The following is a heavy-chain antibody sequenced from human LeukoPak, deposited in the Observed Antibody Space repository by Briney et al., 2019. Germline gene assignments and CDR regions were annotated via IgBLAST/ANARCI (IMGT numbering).Heavy chain of an antibody. CDR2: INPNSGDT. D-gene: IGHD5-12*01. Sequence: GASVKVSCKASGYTFTGYCIHWVRQAPGQGLEWMGWINPNSGDTNYAQRFQGRVTMTSDTSISTAYMDLSRLRSDDTAVYYCARDLVATSIPRDYWGQGTLVTVSS. V-gene: IGHV1-2*02. CDR1: GYTFTGYC. CDR3: ARDLVATSIPRDY. J-gene: IGHJ4*02.